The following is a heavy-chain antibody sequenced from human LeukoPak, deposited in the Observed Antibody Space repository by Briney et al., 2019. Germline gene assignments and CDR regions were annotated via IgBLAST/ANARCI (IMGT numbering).Heavy chain of an antibody. CDR3: ARDMITPPYDWFDP. Sequence: SQTLSLTCTVSGGSISSRIYYWSWIRQPAGKGLEWIGRIDSSGITNYNPSLKSRVTISIDTSKNQFSLNLSSVTAADTALYYCARDMITPPYDWFDPWGRGTLVTVSS. J-gene: IGHJ5*02. CDR1: GGSISSRIYY. V-gene: IGHV4-61*02. CDR2: IDSSGIT. D-gene: IGHD3-16*01.